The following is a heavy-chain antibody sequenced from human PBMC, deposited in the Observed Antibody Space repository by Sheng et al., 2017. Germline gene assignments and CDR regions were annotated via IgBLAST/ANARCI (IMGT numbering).Heavy chain of an antibody. CDR1: GGTFSSYA. D-gene: IGHD1-1*01. CDR2: IIPVFGKT. J-gene: IGHJ4*03. V-gene: IGHV1-69*01. Sequence: EQLVQSGAEVKKPGSSVKVSCKASGGTFSSYAISWVRQAPGQGLEWMGGIIPVFGKTTYAQNFQGRVSITADESSTTAFLHLNNLRSDDTAVYFCASGIHWSYLDFWGPGTLVTVSS. CDR3: ASGIHWSYLDF.